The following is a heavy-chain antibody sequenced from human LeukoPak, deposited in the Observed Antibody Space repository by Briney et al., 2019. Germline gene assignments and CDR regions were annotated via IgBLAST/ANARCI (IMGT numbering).Heavy chain of an antibody. J-gene: IGHJ4*02. CDR1: GFTFSSYA. CDR2: ITGSGGST. D-gene: IGHD3-10*01. V-gene: IGHV3-23*01. CDR3: AKARYGSGSDYRWVCVDC. Sequence: GGSLRLSCAASGFTFSSYAMSWVRQAPGKGLEWVSAITGSGGSTYYADSVKGRFTISRDNSKNTLYLQMNSLRAEDTAVYYCAKARYGSGSDYRWVCVDCWGQGTLVTVSS.